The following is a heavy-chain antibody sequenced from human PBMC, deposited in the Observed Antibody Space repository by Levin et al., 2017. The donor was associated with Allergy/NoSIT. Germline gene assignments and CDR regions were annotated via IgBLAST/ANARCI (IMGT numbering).Heavy chain of an antibody. CDR2: IRSKAYGGTT. D-gene: IGHD3-3*01. CDR1: GFTFGDYA. CDR3: TNGGLRFSRFDY. Sequence: GESLKISCTASGFTFGDYAMSWFRQAPGKGLEWVGFIRSKAYGGTTEYAASVKGRFTISRDDSKSIAYLQMNSLKTEDTAVYYCTNGGLRFSRFDYWGQGTLVTVSS. J-gene: IGHJ4*02. V-gene: IGHV3-49*03.